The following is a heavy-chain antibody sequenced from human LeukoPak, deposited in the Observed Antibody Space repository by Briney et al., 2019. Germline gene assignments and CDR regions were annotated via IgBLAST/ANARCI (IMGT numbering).Heavy chain of an antibody. CDR2: ISYDGNIK. CDR1: GFTFSSYG. V-gene: IGHV3-30*18. CDR3: AKDTTSKDYDDYYYYGMDV. D-gene: IGHD4-17*01. Sequence: PGGSLRLSCAASGFTFSSYGIHWVRQAPGKGLEWVAVISYDGNIKNYADSVKGRFTVSRDNSKNTLYLQMNSLRAEDTAVYYCAKDTTSKDYDDYYYYGMDVWGQGTTVTVSS. J-gene: IGHJ6*02.